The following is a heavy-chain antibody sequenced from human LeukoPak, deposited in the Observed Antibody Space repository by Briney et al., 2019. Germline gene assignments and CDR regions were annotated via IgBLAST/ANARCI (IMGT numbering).Heavy chain of an antibody. V-gene: IGHV3-21*01. CDR2: ISSSSSYI. D-gene: IGHD1-26*01. J-gene: IGHJ3*02. Sequence: PGGSLRLSCAASGFTFSSYAVSWVRQAPGKGLEWVSSISSSSSYIYYADSVKGRFTISRDNAKNSLYLQMNSLRAEDTAVYYCARSIQGELPDAFDIWGQGTMVTVSS. CDR3: ARSIQGELPDAFDI. CDR1: GFTFSSYA.